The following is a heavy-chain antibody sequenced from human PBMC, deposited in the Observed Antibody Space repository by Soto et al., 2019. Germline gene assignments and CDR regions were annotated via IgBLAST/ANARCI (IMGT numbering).Heavy chain of an antibody. CDR3: ARLATRYYFDY. J-gene: IGHJ4*02. V-gene: IGHV4-59*01. CDR1: GGSISRYY. D-gene: IGHD1-1*01. Sequence: PSETLSLTCTVSGGSISRYYWSWIRQPPGKGLEWIGYIYYSGSTNYNPSLKSRVTISVDTSKNQFSLKMSSVTAADTAVYYCARLATRYYFDYWGQGTLVTVS. CDR2: IYYSGST.